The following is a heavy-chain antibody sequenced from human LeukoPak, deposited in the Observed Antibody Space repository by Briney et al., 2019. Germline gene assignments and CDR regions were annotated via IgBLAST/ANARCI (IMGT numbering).Heavy chain of an antibody. CDR3: ARERNYGDYGNAFDV. Sequence: ASVKVSCKASGYTFTDYYIHWMRQAPGQGLEWMGWINPKRGVTTYAQKFQGRVTVTRDTSITTAYMELTRLRSDDTTIYYCARERNYGDYGNAFDVWGQGTKVTVSS. V-gene: IGHV1-2*02. J-gene: IGHJ3*01. CDR2: INPKRGVT. CDR1: GYTFTDYY. D-gene: IGHD4-17*01.